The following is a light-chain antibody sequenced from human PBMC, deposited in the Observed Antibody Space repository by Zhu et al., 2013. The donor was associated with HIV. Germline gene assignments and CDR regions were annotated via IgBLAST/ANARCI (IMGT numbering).Light chain of an antibody. CDR3: QVWDSSTDHVV. CDR1: NIGSDS. CDR2: DDG. Sequence: SYVLTQSPSVSVAPGKTARITCGGDNIGSDSVHWYLQKPGQAPVLVIYDDGDRPSGIPERFSGSNFGNTATLTISRVEAGDEADYYCQVWDSSTDHVVFGGGTKLTVL. J-gene: IGLJ2*01. V-gene: IGLV3-21*04.